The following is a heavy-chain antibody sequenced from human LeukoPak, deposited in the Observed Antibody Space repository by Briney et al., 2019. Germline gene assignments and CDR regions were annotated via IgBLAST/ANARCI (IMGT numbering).Heavy chain of an antibody. Sequence: GESLKISCETSGYSFTNYWIAWVRQMPGKGLEWMGTIYPGDSDTRYNPSFQGQVTISADKSISAAYLQWSSLQASDTAMYYRARPDYGGDSRDYWGQGTLVTVSS. J-gene: IGHJ4*02. CDR3: ARPDYGGDSRDY. CDR2: IYPGDSDT. V-gene: IGHV5-51*01. CDR1: GYSFTNYW. D-gene: IGHD4-23*01.